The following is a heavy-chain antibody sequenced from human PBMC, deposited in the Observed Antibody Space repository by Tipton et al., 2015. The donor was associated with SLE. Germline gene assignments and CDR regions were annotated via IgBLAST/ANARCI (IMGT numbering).Heavy chain of an antibody. J-gene: IGHJ5*02. D-gene: IGHD5/OR15-5a*01. CDR3: ARCLLATLYPFDP. Sequence: TLSLTCTVSGGSISSYYWSWIRQPPGKGLEWIEYIYYSGSTNYNPSLKSRVTISVDTSKNQFSLKLSSVTAADTAVYYCARCLLATLYPFDPWGQGTLVTVSS. CDR1: GGSISSYY. V-gene: IGHV4-59*01. CDR2: IYYSGST.